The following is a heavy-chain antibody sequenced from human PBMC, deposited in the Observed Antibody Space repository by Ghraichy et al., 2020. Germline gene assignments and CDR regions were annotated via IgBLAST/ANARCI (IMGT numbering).Heavy chain of an antibody. CDR2: IVVDSGNT. Sequence: SVKVSCKASGFTFTSSAMQWVRQARGQRLEWIGWIVVDSGNTNYAQKFQERVTITRDMSTSTAYMELSSLRSEDTAVYYCAADLYGSGWLLPSDYWGQGTLVTVSS. V-gene: IGHV1-58*02. D-gene: IGHD6-19*01. CDR3: AADLYGSGWLLPSDY. J-gene: IGHJ4*02. CDR1: GFTFTSSA.